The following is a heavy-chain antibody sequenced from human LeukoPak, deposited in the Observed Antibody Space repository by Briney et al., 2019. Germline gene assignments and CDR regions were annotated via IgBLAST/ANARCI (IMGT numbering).Heavy chain of an antibody. CDR2: IGGRGGST. Sequence: GGSLRLSCAASGFRFSDFTMTWVRQAPGKGPEWVSAIGGRGGSTYYADSLGGRFTISRDNSKEMLYLQMNSLKVEDTATYYCGKEGGAWGQGTKVTVSS. J-gene: IGHJ5*02. D-gene: IGHD3-16*01. V-gene: IGHV3-23*01. CDR1: GFRFSDFT. CDR3: GKEGGA.